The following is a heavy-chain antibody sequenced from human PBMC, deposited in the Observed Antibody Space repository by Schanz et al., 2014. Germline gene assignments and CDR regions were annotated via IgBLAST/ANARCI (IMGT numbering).Heavy chain of an antibody. CDR3: ARGSQWLVMGMTNYFDY. Sequence: EVQLVESGGCLVQPGGSLRLCCVASGFTFSRYWMTWVRQAPGKGLEWVSCISGTSSHIYYADSVRGRFTISRDNAENSLYLHMDSLRGDDTAVYFCARGSQWLVMGMTNYFDYWGQGSLVTVSS. V-gene: IGHV3-21*01. J-gene: IGHJ4*02. D-gene: IGHD6-19*01. CDR2: ISGTSSHI. CDR1: GFTFSRYW.